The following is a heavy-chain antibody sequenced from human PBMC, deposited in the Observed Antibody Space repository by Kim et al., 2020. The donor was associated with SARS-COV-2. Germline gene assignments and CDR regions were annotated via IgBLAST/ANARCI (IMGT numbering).Heavy chain of an antibody. CDR2: IYYSGST. Sequence: SETLSLTCTVSGGSISSSSYYWGWIRQPPGKGLEWIGSIYYSGSTYYNPSLKSRVTISVDTSKNQFSLKLSSVTAADTAVYYCARWQGYCSGGSCYVDDDYWGQGTLVTVSS. D-gene: IGHD2-15*01. V-gene: IGHV4-39*07. J-gene: IGHJ4*02. CDR3: ARWQGYCSGGSCYVDDDY. CDR1: GGSISSSSYY.